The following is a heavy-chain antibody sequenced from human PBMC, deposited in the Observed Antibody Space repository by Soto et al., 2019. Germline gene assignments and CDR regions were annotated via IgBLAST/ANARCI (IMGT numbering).Heavy chain of an antibody. Sequence: QVQLQESGPGLVKPSETLSLTCTVSGGSISSYYWCWIRKPPGKGLEWIGYIHYSGSTKYNPSLKRRVTISVDTSKNEFSLKLSSVTAADTAVYYCARDRGGVASNWFDPWGQGTLVTVSS. CDR3: ARDRGGVASNWFDP. CDR2: IHYSGST. D-gene: IGHD3-10*01. V-gene: IGHV4-59*13. CDR1: GGSISSYY. J-gene: IGHJ5*02.